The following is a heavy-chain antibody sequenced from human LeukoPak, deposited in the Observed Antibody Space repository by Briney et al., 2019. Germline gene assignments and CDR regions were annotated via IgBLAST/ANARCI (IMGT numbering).Heavy chain of an antibody. CDR1: GFTFSSYG. V-gene: IGHV3-23*01. D-gene: IGHD3-22*01. CDR2: ISGSGGST. J-gene: IGHJ4*02. CDR3: AKPDYYDSSGYPY. Sequence: PGGTLRLSCAASGFTFSSYGMSWVRQAPGKGLEWVSAISGSGGSTYYADSVKGRFTISRDNSKNTLYLQMNSLRAEDTAVYYCAKPDYYDSSGYPYWGQGTLVTVSS.